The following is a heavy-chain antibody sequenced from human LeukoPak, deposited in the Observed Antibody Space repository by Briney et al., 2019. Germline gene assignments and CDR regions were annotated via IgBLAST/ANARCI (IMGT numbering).Heavy chain of an antibody. V-gene: IGHV1-18*01. CDR1: GYTFTSYG. D-gene: IGHD6-19*01. Sequence: ASVKVSCKASGYTFTSYGISWVRQAPGQGLEWMGWISAYNGNTNYAQKLQGRVTMTTDTSTSTAYMELSSLRSEDTAVYYCARAPDSSGWYRQFDYWGQGTLVTVSS. CDR3: ARAPDSSGWYRQFDY. J-gene: IGHJ4*02. CDR2: ISAYNGNT.